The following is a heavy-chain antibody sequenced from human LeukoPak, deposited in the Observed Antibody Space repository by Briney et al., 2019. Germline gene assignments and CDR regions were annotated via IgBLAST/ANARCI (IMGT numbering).Heavy chain of an antibody. CDR2: IIPIFGTA. J-gene: IGHJ4*02. D-gene: IGHD2-15*01. V-gene: IGHV1-69*05. CDR1: GGTFSSYA. CDR3: ASECSGGSCYSGIFDY. Sequence: ASVKVSCKASGGTFSSYAISWVRQAPGQGLEWMGGIIPIFGTANYAQKFQGRVTITTDESTSTAYMELSSLRSEDTAVYYCASECSGGSCYSGIFDYWGQGTLVTGSS.